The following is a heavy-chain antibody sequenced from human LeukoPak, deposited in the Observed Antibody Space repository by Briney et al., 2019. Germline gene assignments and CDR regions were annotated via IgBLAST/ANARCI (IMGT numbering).Heavy chain of an antibody. CDR3: ARGGVVVILRRGAFDI. CDR1: GGSFSGYY. J-gene: IGHJ3*02. V-gene: IGHV4-34*01. D-gene: IGHD3-22*01. Sequence: PSETLSLTCAVYGGSFSGYYWSWIRQPPGKGLEWIGEINHSGSTNYNPSLKSRVTISVDTSKNQFSLKLSSVTAADTAVYYCARGGVVVILRRGAFDIWGQGTMVTVSS. CDR2: INHSGST.